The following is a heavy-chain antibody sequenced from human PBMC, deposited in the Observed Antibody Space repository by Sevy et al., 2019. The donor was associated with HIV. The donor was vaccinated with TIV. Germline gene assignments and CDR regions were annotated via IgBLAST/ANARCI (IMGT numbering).Heavy chain of an antibody. D-gene: IGHD3-16*01. CDR1: GFTFSNFG. J-gene: IGHJ4*02. CDR3: AKDWGTAAGGGYFDY. CDR2: ISHDGNNI. Sequence: GGSLRLSCAASGFTFSNFGLHWVRQAPGKGLEWVAVISHDGNNIYYADSVKGRFTISRDKSKNTLYLQMNSLRAEDTGIYYWAKDWGTAAGGGYFDYWGQGTLVTVSS. V-gene: IGHV3-30*18.